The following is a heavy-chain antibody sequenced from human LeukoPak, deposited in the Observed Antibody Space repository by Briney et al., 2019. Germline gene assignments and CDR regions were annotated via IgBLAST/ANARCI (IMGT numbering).Heavy chain of an antibody. J-gene: IGHJ3*02. CDR2: ISYSGST. CDR1: GGSISSDY. V-gene: IGHV4-59*08. CDR3: ARRNYYVAFDI. Sequence: SETLSLTRAVSGGSISSDYWGWIRQPPGKGLEWIGYISYSGSTNYNPSLKSRVTISLDTPKNQFSLRLNSVTAADTAVYYCARRNYYVAFDIWGQGTIVTVSS. D-gene: IGHD3-10*02.